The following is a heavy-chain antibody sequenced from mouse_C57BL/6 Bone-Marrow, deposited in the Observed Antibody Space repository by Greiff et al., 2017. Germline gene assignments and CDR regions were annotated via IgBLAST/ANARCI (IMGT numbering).Heavy chain of an antibody. CDR1: GFTFSDAW. J-gene: IGHJ3*01. CDR2: IRNKANNHAT. D-gene: IGHD3-3*01. Sequence: DVKLVESGGGLVQPGGSMKLSCAASGFTFSDAWMDWVRQSPEKGLEWVALIRNKANNHATYYAESVKGRFTISRDDSKSSVYLQMNSVRPEDTGIYYCTGWERVSFAYWGQGTLVTVSA. V-gene: IGHV6-6*01. CDR3: TGWERVSFAY.